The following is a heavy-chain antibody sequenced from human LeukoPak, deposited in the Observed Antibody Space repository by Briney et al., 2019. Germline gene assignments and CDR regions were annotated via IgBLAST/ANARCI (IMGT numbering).Heavy chain of an antibody. CDR2: ISGSGGST. D-gene: IGHD3-16*01. Sequence: GGSLRLSCAASGFTFSSYAMSWVRQAPGKGLEWVSAISGSGGSTYYADSVKGRFTISRDNSKNTLYLQMNSLRAEDTAVYYCTKEGRGTYDYVWESYSTAEYFQHWGQGTLVTVSS. V-gene: IGHV3-23*01. J-gene: IGHJ1*01. CDR1: GFTFSSYA. CDR3: TKEGRGTYDYVWESYSTAEYFQH.